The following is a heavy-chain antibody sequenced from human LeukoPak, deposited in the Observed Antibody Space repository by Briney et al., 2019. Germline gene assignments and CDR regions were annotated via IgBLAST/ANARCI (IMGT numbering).Heavy chain of an antibody. CDR2: ISSSGSTI. CDR3: AREYSNYGSGAYYYMDV. CDR1: GFTFSDYY. D-gene: IGHD3-10*01. Sequence: PGGSLRLSCAASGFTFSDYYMSWIRQAPGKGLEWVSDISSSGSTIYYADSVKGRFTISRDNAKNSLYLQMNSLRAEDTAVYYCAREYSNYGSGAYYYMDVWGKGTTVTISS. V-gene: IGHV3-11*01. J-gene: IGHJ6*03.